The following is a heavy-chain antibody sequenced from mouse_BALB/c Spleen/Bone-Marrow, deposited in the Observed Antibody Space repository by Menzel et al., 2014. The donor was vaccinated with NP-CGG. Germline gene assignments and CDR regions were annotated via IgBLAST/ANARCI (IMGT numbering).Heavy chain of an antibody. CDR3: ARYYYGSSLFDY. CDR2: IDPANGNT. J-gene: IGHJ2*01. V-gene: IGHV14-3*02. CDR1: GFNIKDTY. Sequence: EVKLMESGAELVKPGASVKLSCTASGFNIKDTYMHWVKQRPEQGLEWIGRIDPANGNTKYDPKFQGKATITADTSSNTAYLQLSSLTSEDTAVYYCARYYYGSSLFDYWGQGTTLTVSS. D-gene: IGHD1-1*01.